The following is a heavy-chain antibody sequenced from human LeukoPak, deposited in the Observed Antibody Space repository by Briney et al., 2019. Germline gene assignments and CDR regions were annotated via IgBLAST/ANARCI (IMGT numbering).Heavy chain of an antibody. Sequence: GESLKISCKGSGYSFTNYWIGWVRQMPGKGLEWMGIIYPGDSDTRYSPSFQGQVTVSVDKSISTAYLQWSSLKASDTAMYYCARHGSKNGYNVFEYWGQGTLVTVSS. D-gene: IGHD5-24*01. CDR1: GYSFTNYW. CDR3: ARHGSKNGYNVFEY. CDR2: IYPGDSDT. V-gene: IGHV5-51*01. J-gene: IGHJ4*02.